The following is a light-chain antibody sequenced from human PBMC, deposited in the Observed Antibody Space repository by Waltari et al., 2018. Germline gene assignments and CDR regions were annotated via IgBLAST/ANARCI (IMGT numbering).Light chain of an antibody. CDR2: ATD. J-gene: IGLJ1*01. Sequence: QTVVTQEPSLSVSPGGTVTVXXXXXXXXXXXXXXXXGGQQTPCHSPRSLIYATDIRSSGVPYRFSGSILGNKAALTITGAQAEDDSDYYCMLFMGSGIYVFGTGTKVTVL. V-gene: IGLV8-61*01. CDR1: XXXXXXXXX. CDR3: MLFMGSGIYV.